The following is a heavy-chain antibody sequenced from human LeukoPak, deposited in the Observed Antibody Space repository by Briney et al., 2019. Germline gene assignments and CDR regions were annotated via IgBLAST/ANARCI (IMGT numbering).Heavy chain of an antibody. CDR1: GGSISSGGYS. Sequence: SQTLSLTCAVSGGSISSGGYSWSWIRQPPGKGLEWIGYIYHSGSTYYNPSLKSRVTISVDRSKNQFSLKLSSVTAADTVVYYCARVAVDTAMVFDYWGQGTLVTVSS. V-gene: IGHV4-30-2*01. CDR3: ARVAVDTAMVFDY. D-gene: IGHD5-18*01. J-gene: IGHJ4*02. CDR2: IYHSGST.